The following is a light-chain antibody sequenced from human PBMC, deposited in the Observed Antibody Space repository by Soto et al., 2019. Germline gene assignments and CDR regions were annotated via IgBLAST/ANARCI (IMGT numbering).Light chain of an antibody. Sequence: QSVLTQPPSASGSPGQSVTISCTGTGRYVGGYNYVSWYQHHPGKAPKLMIYEVSKRPSGVPDRFSGSKSGNTASLTVSGLQAEDEGDYYCTSYAGSYKGVFGTGTKVTV. CDR1: GRYVGGYNY. CDR2: EVS. J-gene: IGLJ1*01. CDR3: TSYAGSYKGV. V-gene: IGLV2-8*01.